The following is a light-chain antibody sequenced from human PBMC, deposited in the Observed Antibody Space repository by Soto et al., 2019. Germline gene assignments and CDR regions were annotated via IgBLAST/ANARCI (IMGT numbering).Light chain of an antibody. CDR1: QSISNY. Sequence: DIQMTQSPSSLSASVGDRVTITCRASQSISNYSHWYQQKPGKAPKLLIYAASSLQSGVPSRFSGSGSGTDFTLTISSLQAEDFATYYCQQSYTVAWTFGQGTKVDIK. V-gene: IGKV1-39*01. CDR2: AAS. J-gene: IGKJ1*01. CDR3: QQSYTVAWT.